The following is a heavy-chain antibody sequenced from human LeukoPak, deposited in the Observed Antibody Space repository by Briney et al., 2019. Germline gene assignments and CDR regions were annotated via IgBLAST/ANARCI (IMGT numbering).Heavy chain of an antibody. CDR2: IWYDGTNK. Sequence: GGSLRLSCAASGFTFSSYGMHWVRQAPGKGLEWVALIWYDGTNKYYADPVKGRFTISRDNSKNTMYLQMNSLRVEDTAVYFCARGDRFCSGGSCYPLDYWGQGTLVTVSS. CDR3: ARGDRFCSGGSCYPLDY. V-gene: IGHV3-33*01. D-gene: IGHD2-15*01. J-gene: IGHJ4*02. CDR1: GFTFSSYG.